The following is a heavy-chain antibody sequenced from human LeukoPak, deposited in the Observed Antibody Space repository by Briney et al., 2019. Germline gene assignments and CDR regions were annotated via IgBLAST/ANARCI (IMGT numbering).Heavy chain of an antibody. J-gene: IGHJ5*02. CDR3: ARFSVAAAGTGWFDP. CDR2: IYYSGST. D-gene: IGHD6-13*01. V-gene: IGHV4-59*01. CDR1: GVSISSYY. Sequence: SETLSLTCTVSGVSISSYYWSWIRQPPGKGLELIGYIYYSGSTNYNPSLKSRVTISVDTSKNQLSLKLSSVTAADTAVYYCARFSVAAAGTGWFDPWGQGALVTVSS.